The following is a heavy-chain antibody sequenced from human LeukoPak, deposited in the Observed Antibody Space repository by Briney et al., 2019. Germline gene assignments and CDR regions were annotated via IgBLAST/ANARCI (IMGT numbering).Heavy chain of an antibody. V-gene: IGHV3-7*01. D-gene: IGHD2-15*01. Sequence: PGGSLRLSCAASGFTFSSYWMSWVRQAPGKGLEWVANIKQDGSEKYYVDSVKGRFTISRDNAKNSLYLQMNSLRAEDTAVYYCAKNRGDVVVLRDAFDIWGQGTMVTVSS. CDR1: GFTFSSYW. CDR2: IKQDGSEK. CDR3: AKNRGDVVVLRDAFDI. J-gene: IGHJ3*02.